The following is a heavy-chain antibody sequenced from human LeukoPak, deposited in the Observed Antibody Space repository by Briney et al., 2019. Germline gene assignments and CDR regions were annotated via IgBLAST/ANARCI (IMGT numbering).Heavy chain of an antibody. Sequence: GGSLRLSCAASGFTFSSYAMSWVRQAPGKGLEWVSAISGSGGSTYYADSVKGRFTISRDNSKNTLYLQMNSLRAEDTAVYYCAKDREGYSCGEEFDCWGQGTLVTVSS. CDR1: GFTFSSYA. J-gene: IGHJ4*02. CDR2: ISGSGGST. V-gene: IGHV3-23*01. CDR3: AKDREGYSCGEEFDC. D-gene: IGHD5-18*01.